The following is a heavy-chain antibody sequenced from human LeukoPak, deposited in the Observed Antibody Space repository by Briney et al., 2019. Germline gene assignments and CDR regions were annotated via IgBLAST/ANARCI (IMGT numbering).Heavy chain of an antibody. CDR2: IYPGDSDT. J-gene: IGHJ4*02. CDR1: GYSFTNYW. Sequence: GESLRISCRGSGYSFTNYWIGWVRQVPGRGLEWMGIIYPGDSDTTYSPSFQGQVTISADKSLSTAYLQWSSLKASDTAMYYCARHSNSYGHWGQGTLVTVSS. D-gene: IGHD5-18*01. CDR3: ARHSNSYGH. V-gene: IGHV5-51*01.